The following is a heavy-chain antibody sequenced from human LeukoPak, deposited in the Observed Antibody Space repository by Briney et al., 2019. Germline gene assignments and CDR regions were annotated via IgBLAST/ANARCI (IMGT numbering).Heavy chain of an antibody. D-gene: IGHD6-13*01. Sequence: SETLSLTCADYGGSFRGYYWSWIRQPPRKGLEWIGEINHSGSTNYNPSLKSRVTISVDTSKNQFSLKLSSVTAADTAVYYCASLIPRYSSSWYGYYYYMDVWGKGTTVTVSS. V-gene: IGHV4-34*01. J-gene: IGHJ6*03. CDR3: ASLIPRYSSSWYGYYYYMDV. CDR1: GGSFRGYY. CDR2: INHSGST.